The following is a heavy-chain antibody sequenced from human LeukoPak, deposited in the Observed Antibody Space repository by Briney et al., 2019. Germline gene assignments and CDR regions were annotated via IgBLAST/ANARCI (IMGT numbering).Heavy chain of an antibody. CDR1: GDSISSDDYY. CDR2: FSASGNS. D-gene: IGHD3-9*01. CDR3: AASPILTGYYSLNYFDY. V-gene: IGHV4-61*02. J-gene: IGHJ4*02. Sequence: SETLSLTCTVSGDSISSDDYYWSWIRQPAGKGLEWIRRFSASGNSNYNPSLKSRLTISVDTSKNQFSLKLTSVTAADTAVYYCAASPILTGYYSLNYFDYWGQGTLVTVSS.